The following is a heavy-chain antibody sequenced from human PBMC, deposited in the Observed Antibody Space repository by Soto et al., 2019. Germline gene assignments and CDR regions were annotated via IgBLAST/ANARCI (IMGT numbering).Heavy chain of an antibody. V-gene: IGHV3-23*01. D-gene: IGHD6-6*01. CDR3: AKEVIAARPYYFDH. CDR2: ISASGAYT. Sequence: GGSLRLSCAASGFTFNNYAVSWARQTPGKGLEWVATISASGAYTFYADSVKGQFTISRDNSQNTLFLHMRSLRAGDTATYYCAKEVIAARPYYFDHWGQGTLVTVSS. J-gene: IGHJ4*02. CDR1: GFTFNNYA.